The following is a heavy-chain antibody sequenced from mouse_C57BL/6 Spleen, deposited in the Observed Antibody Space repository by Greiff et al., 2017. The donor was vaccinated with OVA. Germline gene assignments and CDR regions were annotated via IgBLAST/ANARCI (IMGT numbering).Heavy chain of an antibody. CDR1: GYAFSSSW. V-gene: IGHV1-82*01. Sequence: VQLQESGPELVKPGASVKISCKASGYAFSSSWMNWVKQRPGQGLEWIGRIYPGDGDTNYNGKFKGKATLTADKSSSTAYMQLSSLTSEDSAVYVCAPDSSGYGYAMDDWGQGTSVTVSS. CDR2: IYPGDGDT. D-gene: IGHD3-2*02. J-gene: IGHJ4*01. CDR3: APDSSGYGYAMDD.